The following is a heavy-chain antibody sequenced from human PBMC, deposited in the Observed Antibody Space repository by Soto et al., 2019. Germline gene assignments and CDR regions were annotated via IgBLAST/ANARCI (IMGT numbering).Heavy chain of an antibody. V-gene: IGHV3-33*01. Sequence: GESLKISCAASGFTFSSYGMHWVRQAPGKGLEWVAVIWYDGSNKYYADSVKGRFTISRDNSKNTLYLQMNSLRAEDTAVYYCARAIAAAGNQHYYYYYGMDVWGQGTTVTVSS. CDR2: IWYDGSNK. CDR1: GFTFSSYG. D-gene: IGHD6-13*01. J-gene: IGHJ6*02. CDR3: ARAIAAAGNQHYYYYYGMDV.